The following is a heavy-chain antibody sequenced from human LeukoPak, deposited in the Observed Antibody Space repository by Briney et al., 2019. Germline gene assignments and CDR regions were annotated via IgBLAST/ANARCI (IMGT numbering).Heavy chain of an antibody. J-gene: IGHJ6*03. D-gene: IGHD3-10*01. V-gene: IGHV4-39*01. CDR2: IYYSGGT. Sequence: TSETLSLTCTVSGGSTSSTNFYWGWIRQPPGKGLEWIGIIYYSGGTYNNPSLKSRVTISVDTSKNQFSLKLSSVTAADTAVYYCARASGLLWFGELVGSPYYYYYMDVWGKGTTVTVSS. CDR3: ARASGLLWFGELVGSPYYYYYMDV. CDR1: GGSTSSTNFY.